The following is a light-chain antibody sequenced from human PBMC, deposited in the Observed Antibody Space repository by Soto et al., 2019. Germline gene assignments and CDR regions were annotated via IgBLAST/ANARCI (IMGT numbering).Light chain of an antibody. Sequence: QSALTQPASVSGSPGQSITISCTGTSSDVGAYNYVSWYRQHPGEAPKLMIYDVTNRPSGVSNRFSGSKSGNTASLTISGLQAEDEADYYSSSYTISSSLVVFGGGTKLTVL. CDR2: DVT. J-gene: IGLJ2*01. V-gene: IGLV2-14*03. CDR3: SSYTISSSLVV. CDR1: SSDVGAYNY.